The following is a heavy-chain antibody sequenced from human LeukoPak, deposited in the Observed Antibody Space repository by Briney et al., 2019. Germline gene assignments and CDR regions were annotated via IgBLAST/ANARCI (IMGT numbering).Heavy chain of an antibody. CDR1: GFTFSNYA. Sequence: GGSLRLSCAASGFTFSNYAMNWVRQAPGKGLEWVSGISGSSGSTFYADSVKGRFTISRDNSKNTVYLQMNSLRAEDTAVYYCAKDQVVITTAGSWFDPWGQGTLVTVSS. D-gene: IGHD3-22*01. CDR3: AKDQVVITTAGSWFDP. V-gene: IGHV3-23*01. J-gene: IGHJ5*02. CDR2: ISGSSGST.